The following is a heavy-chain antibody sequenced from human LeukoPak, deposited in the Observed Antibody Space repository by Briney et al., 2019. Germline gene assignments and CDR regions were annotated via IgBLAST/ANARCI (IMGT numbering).Heavy chain of an antibody. Sequence: GGSLRLSCAASGFTFSSYWMHWVRQAPGKGLVWVARINSDGSSTMYADSVKGRFTISRENAKNTVYLQMNSLRAEDTAVYYCARAPTMRGYCFDYWSQGTLVTVSS. J-gene: IGHJ4*02. V-gene: IGHV3-74*03. CDR2: INSDGSST. CDR1: GFTFSSYW. CDR3: ARAPTMRGYCFDY. D-gene: IGHD3-22*01.